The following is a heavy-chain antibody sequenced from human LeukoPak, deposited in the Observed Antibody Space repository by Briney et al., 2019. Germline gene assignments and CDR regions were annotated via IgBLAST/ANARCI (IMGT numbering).Heavy chain of an antibody. CDR1: GFPVNKYE. J-gene: IGHJ4*02. D-gene: IGHD2-21*02. V-gene: IGHV3-48*03. Sequence: GGSLRLSCAASGFPVNKYEMHWVRQALGKGLEWVSYIDAGATSTNYADSVWGRFTLSRDNAQNSVHLQMNSLRDEDTAVYYCVRGRLLRSTKYFDYWGQGALVTVSS. CDR2: IDAGATST. CDR3: VRGRLLRSTKYFDY.